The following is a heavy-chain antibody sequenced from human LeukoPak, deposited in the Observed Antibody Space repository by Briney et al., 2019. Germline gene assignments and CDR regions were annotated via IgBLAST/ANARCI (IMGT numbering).Heavy chain of an antibody. Sequence: SETLSLTCTVSGYSISSGYYWGWIRQPPGKGLEWIGSIYYSGSTYYNPSLKSRVTISVDTSKNQFSLKLSSVTAADTAVYYCARPNDRGNFDYWGQGTLVTVSS. D-gene: IGHD3-22*01. V-gene: IGHV4-38-2*02. J-gene: IGHJ4*02. CDR1: GYSISSGYY. CDR3: ARPNDRGNFDY. CDR2: IYYSGST.